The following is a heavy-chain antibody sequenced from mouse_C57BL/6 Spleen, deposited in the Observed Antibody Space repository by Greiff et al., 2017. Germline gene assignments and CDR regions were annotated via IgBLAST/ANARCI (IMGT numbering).Heavy chain of an antibody. Sequence: EVQLQQSVAELVRPGASVKLSCTASGFTIKNTYMHWVKQRPEQGLEWIGRIDPANGNTKYAPKFQGKATLTADKSSNTAYLQLSSLTSEDTAIYYCARDYCSRYFAYWGQGTTVTVSA. CDR2: IDPANGNT. J-gene: IGHJ2*01. CDR3: ARDYCSRYFAY. D-gene: IGHD1-1*01. CDR1: GFTIKNTY. V-gene: IGHV14-3*01.